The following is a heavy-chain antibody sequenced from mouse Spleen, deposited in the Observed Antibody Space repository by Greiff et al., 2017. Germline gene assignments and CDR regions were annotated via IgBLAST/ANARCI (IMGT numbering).Heavy chain of an antibody. CDR3: ATPRGGDYYAMDY. Sequence: QVQLQQSGPGLVQPSQSLSITCTVSGFSLTSYGVHWVRQSPGKGLEWLGVIWSGGSTDYNAAFISRLSISKDNSKSQVFFKMNSLQADDTAIYYCATPRGGDYYAMDYWGQGTSVTVSS. CDR2: IWSGGST. CDR1: GFSLTSYG. J-gene: IGHJ4*01. V-gene: IGHV2-2*01.